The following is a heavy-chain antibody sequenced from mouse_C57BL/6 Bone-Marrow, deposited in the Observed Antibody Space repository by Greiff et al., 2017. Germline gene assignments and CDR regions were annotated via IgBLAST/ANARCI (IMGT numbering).Heavy chain of an antibody. CDR1: GYTFTDYY. CDR2: IYPCNGGT. Sequence: EVQLQQSGPVLVKPGASVKMSCKASGYTFTDYYMNWVKQSHGQSLEWIGVIYPCNGGTSYNQKFKGKATLTVDKSSSTAYMELNSLTSADSAVYYCARGLIALYFDYWGQGTTLTVSS. V-gene: IGHV1-19*01. J-gene: IGHJ2*01. CDR3: ARGLIALYFDY. D-gene: IGHD2-2*01.